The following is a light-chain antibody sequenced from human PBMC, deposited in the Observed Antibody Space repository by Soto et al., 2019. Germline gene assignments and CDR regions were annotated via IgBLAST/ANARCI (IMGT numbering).Light chain of an antibody. CDR1: QSVRSY. CDR3: QHRSNWWT. CDR2: DAS. J-gene: IGKJ1*01. V-gene: IGKV3-11*01. Sequence: IVLTQSPATLSLSPGERATLSCRASQSVRSYLAWYQQKPGQAPRLLIYDASNRATGIPARFSGSGSGTDFTLTISSLEPEDFAVYYCQHRSNWWTFGQGTKVDIK.